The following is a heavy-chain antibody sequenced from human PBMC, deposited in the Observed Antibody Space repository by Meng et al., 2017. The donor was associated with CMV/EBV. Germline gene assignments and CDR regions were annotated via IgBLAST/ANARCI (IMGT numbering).Heavy chain of an antibody. CDR3: ARGHGKWELLRDGMDV. V-gene: IGHV3-33*01. D-gene: IGHD1-26*01. CDR1: GFTFSSYG. CDR2: IWYDGSNK. J-gene: IGHJ6*02. Sequence: GGSLRLSCAASGFTFSSYGMHWVRQAPGKGLEWVAVIWYDGSNKYYADSVKGRFTISRDNSKNTLYLQMNSLRAEDTAVYYCARGHGKWELLRDGMDVWGQGTTVTVSS.